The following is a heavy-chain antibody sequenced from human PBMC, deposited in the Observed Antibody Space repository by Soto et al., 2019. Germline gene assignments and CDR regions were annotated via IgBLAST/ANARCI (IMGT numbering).Heavy chain of an antibody. Sequence: LCGGSISSSSYYWGWIRQPPGKGLEWIGSIYYSGSTYYNPSLKSRVTISVDTSKNQFSLKLSSVTAADTAVYYCARPAGSSSVWGQGTLVTVSS. V-gene: IGHV4-39*01. J-gene: IGHJ4*02. D-gene: IGHD6-6*01. CDR2: IYYSGST. CDR1: GGSISSSSYY. CDR3: ARPAGSSSV.